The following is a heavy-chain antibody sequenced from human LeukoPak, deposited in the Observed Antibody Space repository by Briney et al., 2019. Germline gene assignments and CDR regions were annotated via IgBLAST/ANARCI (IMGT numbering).Heavy chain of an antibody. Sequence: SVKVSCKASGGTFSSYAISGVRQAPGQGLEWMGRIILIFGTANSAQKFQGRVTITADKSTSTAYMELSSLRSEDTAVYYCARGRDYYDSSGYYWSDYWGQGTLVTVSS. CDR2: IILIFGTA. V-gene: IGHV1-69*06. CDR3: ARGRDYYDSSGYYWSDY. J-gene: IGHJ4*02. CDR1: GGTFSSYA. D-gene: IGHD3-22*01.